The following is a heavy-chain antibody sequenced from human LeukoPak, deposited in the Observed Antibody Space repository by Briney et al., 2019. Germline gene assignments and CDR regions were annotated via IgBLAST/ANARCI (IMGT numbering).Heavy chain of an antibody. D-gene: IGHD4-17*01. V-gene: IGHV1-8*02. CDR3: ARGRPPDYGDGMVD. Sequence: GASVKVSCKASGYTFTSYYMHWVRQAPGQGLEWMGWMNPNSGNTGYAQKFQGRVTMTRNTSISTAYMELSSLRSEDTAVYYCARGRPPDYGDGMVDWGQGTLVTVSS. CDR2: MNPNSGNT. J-gene: IGHJ4*02. CDR1: GYTFTSYY.